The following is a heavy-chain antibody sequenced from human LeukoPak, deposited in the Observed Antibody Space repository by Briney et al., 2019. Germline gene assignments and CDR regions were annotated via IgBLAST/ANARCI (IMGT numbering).Heavy chain of an antibody. Sequence: GGSLRLSCEASGFTFSSYWMSWVRQAPGKGLEWVANIKQDGSERYYVDSVKGRFTISRDNAKNSLYLQMNSLRAEDTAVYYCARGYCSGGSCYSAIFDYWGQGTLVTVSS. CDR1: GFTFSSYW. CDR3: ARGYCSGGSCYSAIFDY. J-gene: IGHJ4*02. D-gene: IGHD2-15*01. V-gene: IGHV3-7*03. CDR2: IKQDGSER.